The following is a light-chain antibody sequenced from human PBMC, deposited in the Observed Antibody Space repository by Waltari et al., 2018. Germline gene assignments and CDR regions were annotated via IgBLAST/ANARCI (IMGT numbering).Light chain of an antibody. CDR3: QQRSIWPPIP. CDR1: QNVSIF. J-gene: IGKJ5*01. Sequence: IVLTQSPATLSVSPGERATLSCSASQNVSIFLAWYQHKPGQAPRLIIFDVDNRATGIPPSFSGSGSGTDFTLTISRFESEDSAVYSCQQRSIWPPIPFGQGTRLEIK. V-gene: IGKV3-11*01. CDR2: DVD.